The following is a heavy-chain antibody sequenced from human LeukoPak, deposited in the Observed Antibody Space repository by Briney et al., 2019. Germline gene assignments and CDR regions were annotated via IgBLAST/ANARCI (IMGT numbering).Heavy chain of an antibody. CDR1: GFTFSTYA. D-gene: IGHD1-26*01. Sequence: GGSLRLYCAASGFTFSTYAMSWVRQASGKGLEWVSAISVSGGDTFYADSVRGRLTISRDNSMNTLYLQMNSLRAEDTAMYYCAKHSGNYFFDHWGQGTLVTVSA. V-gene: IGHV3-23*01. CDR3: AKHSGNYFFDH. J-gene: IGHJ4*02. CDR2: ISVSGGDT.